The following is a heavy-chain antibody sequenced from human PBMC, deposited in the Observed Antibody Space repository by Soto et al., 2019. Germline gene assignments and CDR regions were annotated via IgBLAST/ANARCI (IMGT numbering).Heavy chain of an antibody. J-gene: IGHJ2*01. Sequence: PGGSLRLSCAASGFTFSNAWINWVRQAPGKGLEWVGRIKSKTDGGTTDFAAPVKGRFAISRDDSKNMVYLQMNSLKTEDTAVYYCVRGLHGWYFEYFDLWGRGTLVTVSS. V-gene: IGHV3-15*07. D-gene: IGHD6-19*01. CDR2: IKSKTDGGTT. CDR3: VRGLHGWYFEYFDL. CDR1: GFTFSNAW.